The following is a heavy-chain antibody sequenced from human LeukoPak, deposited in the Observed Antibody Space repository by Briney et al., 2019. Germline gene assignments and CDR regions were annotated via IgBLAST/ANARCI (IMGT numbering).Heavy chain of an antibody. CDR1: GFTFSSYD. CDR3: AKRAVGPSTGYYYYYMDV. V-gene: IGHV3-30*02. Sequence: PGGSLRLSCAASGFTFSSYDMYWVRQAPGKGLEWVAFIRFDGSNKYYADSVKGRFTISRDNSKNTLYLQMNSLRAEDTAVCYCAKRAVGPSTGYYYYYMDVWGKGTTVTVSS. J-gene: IGHJ6*03. D-gene: IGHD4-17*01. CDR2: IRFDGSNK.